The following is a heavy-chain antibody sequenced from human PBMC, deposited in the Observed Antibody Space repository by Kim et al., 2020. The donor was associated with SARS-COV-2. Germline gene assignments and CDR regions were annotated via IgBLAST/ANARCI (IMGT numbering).Heavy chain of an antibody. J-gene: IGHJ4*02. CDR1: GFTFSSYS. CDR3: ARDGGYCSSTSCYVHYFDY. D-gene: IGHD2-2*01. Sequence: GGSLRLSCAASGFTFSSYSMNWVRQAPGKGLEWVSYISSSSSTIYYADSVKGRFTISRDNAKNSLYLQMNSLRDEDTAVYYCARDGGYCSSTSCYVHYFDYWGQGTLVTVSS. CDR2: ISSSSSTI. V-gene: IGHV3-48*02.